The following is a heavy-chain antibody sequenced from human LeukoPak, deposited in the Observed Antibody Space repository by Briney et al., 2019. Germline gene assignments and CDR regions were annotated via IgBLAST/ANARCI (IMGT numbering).Heavy chain of an antibody. CDR2: IYHSGST. CDR3: ARDPRIAAASYFDY. V-gene: IGHV4-30-2*01. J-gene: IGHJ4*02. CDR1: GGSISSGGYY. Sequence: SETLSLTCTVSGGSISSGGYYWSWIRQPPGKGLEWIGYIYHSGSTYYNPSLKSRVTISVDRSKNQFSLKLSSVTAADTAVYYCARDPRIAAASYFDYWGPGTLVTVSS. D-gene: IGHD6-13*01.